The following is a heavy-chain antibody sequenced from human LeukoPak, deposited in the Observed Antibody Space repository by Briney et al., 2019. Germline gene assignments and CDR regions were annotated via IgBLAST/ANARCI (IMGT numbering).Heavy chain of an antibody. J-gene: IGHJ4*02. D-gene: IGHD3-22*01. CDR3: ARGGHYYDSRGNFDY. CDR1: GGSISSYY. Sequence: PSETLSLTCTVSGGSISSYYWSWIRQPAGKGLEWIGRIYTSGSTNYNPSLKSRVTMSVDTSKNQFSLKLSSVTAADTAVYYCARGGHYYDSRGNFDYWGQGTLVTVSS. CDR2: IYTSGST. V-gene: IGHV4-4*07.